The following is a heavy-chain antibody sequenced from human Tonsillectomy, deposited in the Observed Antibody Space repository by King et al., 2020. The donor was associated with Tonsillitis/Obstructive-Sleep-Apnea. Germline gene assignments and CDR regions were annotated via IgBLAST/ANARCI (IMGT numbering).Heavy chain of an antibody. CDR1: GYTLTSYG. Sequence: QLVQSGAEVKKPGASVKVSCKASGYTLTSYGISWVRQAPGQGLEWMGWISVYNGNTNYAQNLQGRVTMTTDTPTSTAYMELRSLRSDDTAVYYCARVGGLVGPTPNYFDYWGQGTLVTVSS. CDR3: ARVGGLVGPTPNYFDY. CDR2: ISVYNGNT. J-gene: IGHJ4*02. D-gene: IGHD2-8*02. V-gene: IGHV1-18*01.